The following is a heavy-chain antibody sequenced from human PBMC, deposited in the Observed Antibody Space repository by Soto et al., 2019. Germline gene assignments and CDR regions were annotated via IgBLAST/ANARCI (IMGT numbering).Heavy chain of an antibody. CDR2: IYSGGST. CDR1: GFTVSSNY. V-gene: IGHV3-53*04. J-gene: IGHJ6*02. Sequence: PGGSLRLSCAASGFTVSSNYMSWVRQAPGKGLEWVSVIYSGGSTYYADSVKGRFTISRHNSKNTLYLQMNSLRAEDTAVYYCARDRLAAAGMYYYYYGMDVWGQGTTVTVSS. CDR3: ARDRLAAAGMYYYYYGMDV. D-gene: IGHD6-13*01.